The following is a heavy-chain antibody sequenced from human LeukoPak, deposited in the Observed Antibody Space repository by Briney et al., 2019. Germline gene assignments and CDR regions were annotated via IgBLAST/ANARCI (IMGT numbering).Heavy chain of an antibody. CDR2: IYGSGST. CDR3: AREGTSGTHLNWFDP. Sequence: SETLSLTCTVSGGSISSYYWSWIRQPPGKGLEWIGHIYGSGSTNYNPSLKSRVTLSVDTSKNQFSLKLSSVTAADTAAYYCAREGTSGTHLNWFDPWGQGTLVTVSS. J-gene: IGHJ5*02. V-gene: IGHV4-59*01. D-gene: IGHD1-1*01. CDR1: GGSISSYY.